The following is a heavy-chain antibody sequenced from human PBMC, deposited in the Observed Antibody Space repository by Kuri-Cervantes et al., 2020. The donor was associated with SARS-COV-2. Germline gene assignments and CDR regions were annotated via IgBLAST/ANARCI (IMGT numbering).Heavy chain of an antibody. J-gene: IGHJ6*03. V-gene: IGHV4-34*01. CDR3: AGSSKYYYYMDV. CDR2: INHSGST. Sequence: GSLRFSCAVYGGSFSGYYWSWIRQPPGKGLEWIGEINHSGSTNYNPSLKSRVTISVDTSKNQFSLKLSSVTAADTAVYYCAGSSKYYYYMDVWGKGTTVTVSS. D-gene: IGHD2-2*01. CDR1: GGSFSGYY.